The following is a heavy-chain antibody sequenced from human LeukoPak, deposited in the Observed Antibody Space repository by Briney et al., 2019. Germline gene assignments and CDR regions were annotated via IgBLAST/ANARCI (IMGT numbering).Heavy chain of an antibody. CDR2: INWNGGST. CDR3: ARGSYYYDSSGYPFDY. D-gene: IGHD3-22*01. Sequence: GGSLRLSCAASGFTFDDYGMSWVRQAPGKGLEWVSGINWNGGSTGYADSVKGRFTISRGNAKNSLYLQMNSLRAEDTALYYCARGSYYYDSSGYPFDYWGQGTLVTVSS. CDR1: GFTFDDYG. J-gene: IGHJ4*02. V-gene: IGHV3-20*04.